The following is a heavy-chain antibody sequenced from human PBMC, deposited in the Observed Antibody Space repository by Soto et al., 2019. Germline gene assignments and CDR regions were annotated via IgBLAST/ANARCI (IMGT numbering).Heavy chain of an antibody. J-gene: IGHJ4*02. V-gene: IGHV3-30-3*01. CDR1: GFTFITYA. D-gene: IGHD3-3*01. CDR2: ISYDGSNK. Sequence: QVQLVESGGGVAKPGRSRRLSCAALGFTFITYALHWVRQAPGKGLKGVAVISYDGSNKYNADSVKGRFTISRDNSKNTLYLQMNSLRAEDTAVYYCARDKRDLRFLEWSYYFDYWGQGTLVTVSS. CDR3: ARDKRDLRFLEWSYYFDY.